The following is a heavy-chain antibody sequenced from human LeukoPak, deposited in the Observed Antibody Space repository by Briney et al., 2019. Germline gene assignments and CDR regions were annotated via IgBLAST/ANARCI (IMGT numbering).Heavy chain of an antibody. V-gene: IGHV4-59*12. CDR2: IYYSGST. J-gene: IGHJ1*01. CDR3: ARAPSGSHRRGWFQH. Sequence: SETLSLTCAVYGGSFSGYYWSWIRQSPVKGLEWIGFIYYSGSTNYNPSLKSRVTISVDTSKNQFSLKLSSVTAADTAVYYCARAPSGSHRRGWFQHWGQGTLVTVSS. CDR1: GGSFSGYY. D-gene: IGHD1-26*01.